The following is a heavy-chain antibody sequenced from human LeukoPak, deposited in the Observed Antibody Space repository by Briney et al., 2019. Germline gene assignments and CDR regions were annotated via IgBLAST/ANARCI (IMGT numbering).Heavy chain of an antibody. J-gene: IGHJ4*02. D-gene: IGHD6-13*01. CDR1: GFIVSNSY. CDR3: AREAGSSWFAY. CDR2: IYSDSTT. V-gene: IGHV3-66*01. Sequence: PAGSLRFSCAASGFIVSNSYMSWVRQAPGKGLEWVSIIYSDSTTYYADSVKGRFTIFRDNSKNTLYLQMNNLRAEDTAVYYCAREAGSSWFAYWGQGTRVTVSS.